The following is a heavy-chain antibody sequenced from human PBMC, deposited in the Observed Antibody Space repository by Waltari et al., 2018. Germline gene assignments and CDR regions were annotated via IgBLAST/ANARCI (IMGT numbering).Heavy chain of an antibody. Sequence: QLQLQESGPGLVKPSETLSLTCTVSGGSISSSSYYWGWIRQPPGKGLAWIGSGYYSGSTDYNPALKSRVTISVATSTNQCSLKLSLVSAADTAVYYCARAWMVQGVMKPTYFDYWGQGTLVTVSS. CDR2: GYYSGST. V-gene: IGHV4-39*07. D-gene: IGHD3-10*01. CDR1: GGSISSSSYY. J-gene: IGHJ4*02. CDR3: ARAWMVQGVMKPTYFDY.